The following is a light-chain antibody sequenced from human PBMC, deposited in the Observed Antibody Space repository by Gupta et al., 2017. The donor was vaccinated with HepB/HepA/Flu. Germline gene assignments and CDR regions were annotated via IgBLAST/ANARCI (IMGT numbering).Light chain of an antibody. CDR2: KAS. CDR1: QSINNW. Sequence: DFQMTQSPSTLSASVGDRVTITCRASQSINNWLAWYQQKPGKAPKLLTYKASTLESGVPSRFSGSGSGTEFTLTISSLQPDDFATYYCQQYNSYCSFGQGTKLEIK. J-gene: IGKJ2*04. CDR3: QQYNSYCS. V-gene: IGKV1-5*03.